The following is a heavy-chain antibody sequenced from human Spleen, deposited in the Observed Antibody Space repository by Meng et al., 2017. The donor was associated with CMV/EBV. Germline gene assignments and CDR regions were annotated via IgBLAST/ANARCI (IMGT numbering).Heavy chain of an antibody. Sequence: GESLKISCAASGCTLSDFAMHWVRQAPGKGLEWVAVVSYDGSDKYYADSVKGRFTISRDNSHNALFLQMNSLRPEDTAVYYCARTSEQLILGYFDSWGQGTLVTVSS. CDR2: VSYDGSDK. J-gene: IGHJ4*02. CDR3: ARTSEQLILGYFDS. D-gene: IGHD1-26*01. CDR1: GCTLSDFA. V-gene: IGHV3-30-3*01.